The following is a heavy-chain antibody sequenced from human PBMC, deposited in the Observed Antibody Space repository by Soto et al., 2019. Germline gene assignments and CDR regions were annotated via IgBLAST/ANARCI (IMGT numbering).Heavy chain of an antibody. Sequence: SETLSLTCAVYGGSFSGYYWSWIRQPPGKGLEWIGEINHSGSTNYNPSLKSRVTISVDTSKNQFSLKLSSVTAADTAVYYCASLGRWELLKPWYYWGQGTLVTVSS. CDR2: INHSGST. CDR1: GGSFSGYY. V-gene: IGHV4-34*01. CDR3: ASLGRWELLKPWYY. D-gene: IGHD1-26*01. J-gene: IGHJ4*02.